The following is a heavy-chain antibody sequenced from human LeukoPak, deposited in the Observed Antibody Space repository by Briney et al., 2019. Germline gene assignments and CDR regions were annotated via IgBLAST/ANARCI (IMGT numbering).Heavy chain of an antibody. V-gene: IGHV3-23*01. D-gene: IGHD1-26*01. CDR3: ARDSSGTYAWPYYFDY. CDR2: ISGSGDAT. CDR1: GFTFSNFA. J-gene: IGHJ4*02. Sequence: GGSLRLSCAASGFTFSNFALNWIRQAPGKGLEWVAAISGSGDATYYLDSVKGRFTISSDNSKNTLSLQTSGLSAEDTAIYYCARDSSGTYAWPYYFDYWGQGALVTVSS.